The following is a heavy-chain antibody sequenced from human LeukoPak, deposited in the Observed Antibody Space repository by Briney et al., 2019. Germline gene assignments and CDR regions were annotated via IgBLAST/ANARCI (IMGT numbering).Heavy chain of an antibody. CDR2: INSDGSIT. J-gene: IGHJ5*02. D-gene: IGHD3-9*01. Sequence: PGGSLRLSCAASGFTFSTYWMHWVRQAPGRGLVWVSRINSDGSITDYADSVKGRVTISRDNAKNTLYLQMNSLRVEDTAVYYCARPPDILTGKNWFDPWGQGTLVTVSS. V-gene: IGHV3-74*01. CDR1: GFTFSTYW. CDR3: ARPPDILTGKNWFDP.